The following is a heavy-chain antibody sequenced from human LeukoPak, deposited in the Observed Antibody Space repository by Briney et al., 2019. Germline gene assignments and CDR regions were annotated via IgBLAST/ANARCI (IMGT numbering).Heavy chain of an antibody. V-gene: IGHV3-7*01. CDR2: IKPDGSEQ. J-gene: IGHJ4*02. D-gene: IGHD4-23*01. CDR1: GFTFSVYW. CDR3: ARDAGYGGNSDY. Sequence: PGGSLRLSCAASGFTFSVYWMMWVRQSPEKGLEWVAYIKPDGSEQYYLDSVKGRFTISRDNAKNSIYLQMNSPRAEDTAVYYCARDAGYGGNSDYWGQGTLVTVSS.